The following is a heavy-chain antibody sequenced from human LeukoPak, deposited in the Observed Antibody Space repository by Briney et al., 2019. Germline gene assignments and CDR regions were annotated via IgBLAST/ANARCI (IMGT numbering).Heavy chain of an antibody. J-gene: IGHJ4*02. CDR1: GFTVSISY. D-gene: IGHD6-19*01. Sequence: QTGGSLRLSCTASGFTVSISYMTWVRQAPGKGLEWVSLIYSGGGTYYADSVKGRFTISRHNFENTLYFQMNSLRAEDTAVYYCARVGVGTVAGNYFDDWGQGTLVTVSS. V-gene: IGHV3-53*04. CDR3: ARVGVGTVAGNYFDD. CDR2: IYSGGGT.